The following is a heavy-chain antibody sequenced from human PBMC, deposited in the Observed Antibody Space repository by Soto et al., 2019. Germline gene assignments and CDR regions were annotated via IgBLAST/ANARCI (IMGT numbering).Heavy chain of an antibody. J-gene: IGHJ3*02. CDR1: GGTFSSYT. Sequence: QVQLVQSGAEVKKPGSSVKVSCKASGGTFSSYTISWVRQAPGQRLQWMGRIIPILGIANYEQKFQGRVTITADKSTSTAYMELSSLRSEDTAVYYCARISVNDWNYRGDAFDIWGQGTMVTVSS. CDR3: ARISVNDWNYRGDAFDI. V-gene: IGHV1-69*02. D-gene: IGHD1-7*01. CDR2: IIPILGIA.